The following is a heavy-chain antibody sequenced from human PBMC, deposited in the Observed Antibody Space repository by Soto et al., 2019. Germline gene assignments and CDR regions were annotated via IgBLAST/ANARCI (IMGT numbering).Heavy chain of an antibody. J-gene: IGHJ4*02. CDR2: IYYSGST. CDR1: GGSISSYY. V-gene: IGHV4-59*01. CDR3: ARSPIYYYDSSGYSD. D-gene: IGHD3-22*01. Sequence: SETLSLTCTVSGGSISSYYWSWIRQPPGKGLEWIGYIYYSGSTNYNPSLKSRVTISVDTSKNQFSLKLSSVTAADTAVYYCARSPIYYYDSSGYSDWGQGTLVTVSS.